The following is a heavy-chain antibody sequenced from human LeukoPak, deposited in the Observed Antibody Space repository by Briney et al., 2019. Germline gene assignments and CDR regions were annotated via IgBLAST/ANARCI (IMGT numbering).Heavy chain of an antibody. CDR3: AKTHYDLLEV. CDR1: GFSFSTSP. V-gene: IGHV3-23*01. J-gene: IGHJ6*04. Sequence: PGGSLRLSCAASGFSFSTSPMSWVRQPPGKGLEWVSAMNNGPGATFYRDSVRGRFTISRDDSKSTLYLQMNSLRAEDTGTYYCAKTHYDLLEVWGKGTTVTVSS. CDR2: MNNGPGAT. D-gene: IGHD5-12*01.